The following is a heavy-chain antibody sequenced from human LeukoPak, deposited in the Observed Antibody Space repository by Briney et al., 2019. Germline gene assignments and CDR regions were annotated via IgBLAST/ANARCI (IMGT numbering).Heavy chain of an antibody. CDR2: ISSSRSTT. Sequence: GGSLRLSCAASGFAFSNYNMNWVCQAPGKGLEWVSYISSSRSTTYYADSVKGRFTISRDNAKNSLFLQMNSLRDEDTAVYYCARDDSSGYYSHFDYWGQGTLVTAS. CDR3: ARDDSSGYYSHFDY. D-gene: IGHD3-22*01. V-gene: IGHV3-48*02. CDR1: GFAFSNYN. J-gene: IGHJ4*02.